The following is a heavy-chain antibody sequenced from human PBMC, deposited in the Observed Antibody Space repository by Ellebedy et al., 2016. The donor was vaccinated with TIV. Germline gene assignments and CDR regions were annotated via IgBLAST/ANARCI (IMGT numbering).Heavy chain of an antibody. V-gene: IGHV3-23*01. Sequence: GESLKISCAASGSTFSHYAMSCVRQAPGRGLEWVSTITGAGDSTSYAASVKGRFNISRANSKNTLYLRMDSLRVENTAIYYCADDPWGVGPAFDIWGQGTMVTVSS. J-gene: IGHJ3*02. CDR3: ADDPWGVGPAFDI. D-gene: IGHD1-26*01. CDR1: GSTFSHYA. CDR2: ITGAGDST.